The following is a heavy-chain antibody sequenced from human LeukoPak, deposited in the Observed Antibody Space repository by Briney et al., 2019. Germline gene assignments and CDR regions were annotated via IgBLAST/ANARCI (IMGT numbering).Heavy chain of an antibody. CDR3: AREGYYGSGSPPSLYFDY. CDR1: GFTFRNYV. Sequence: GSLRLSCAASGFTFRNYVIHWARQAPGKGQEWVAVTSSDLNVKLYADSVKGRFTISRDNSRSTLYLQMNSLRPEDTAIYCCAREGYYGSGSPPSLYFDYWGQGTLVTVSS. CDR2: TSSDLNVK. V-gene: IGHV3-30-3*01. D-gene: IGHD3-10*01. J-gene: IGHJ4*02.